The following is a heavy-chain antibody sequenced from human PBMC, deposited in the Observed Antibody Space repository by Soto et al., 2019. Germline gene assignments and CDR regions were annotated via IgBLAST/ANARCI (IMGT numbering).Heavy chain of an antibody. Sequence: QVQLQESGPGLVKPSQTLSLTCTVSGGSISSGGYYWSWIRQHPGKGLEWIGYIYYSGSTYYNPSLKSRVTISVDKSKNQFSLKLSSVTAADTAVYYCARSDDYYGSGSYADWGQGTLVTVSS. V-gene: IGHV4-31*03. CDR2: IYYSGST. CDR1: GGSISSGGYY. D-gene: IGHD3-10*01. J-gene: IGHJ4*02. CDR3: ARSDDYYGSGSYAD.